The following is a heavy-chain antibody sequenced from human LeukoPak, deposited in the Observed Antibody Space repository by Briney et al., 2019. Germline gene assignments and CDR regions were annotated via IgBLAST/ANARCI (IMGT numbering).Heavy chain of an antibody. V-gene: IGHV3-30*19. Sequence: GRSLRLSCAASGFTFSSYDMHWVRQAPGKGLEWVAFISYDGSNKYYTDSVKGRFTISRDNSKNTLYLQMDSLRAEDTTVYYCARSGDFCYYHYTMDVWGEGTTVTVSS. J-gene: IGHJ6*04. CDR2: ISYDGSNK. CDR1: GFTFSSYD. D-gene: IGHD4-17*01. CDR3: ARSGDFCYYHYTMDV.